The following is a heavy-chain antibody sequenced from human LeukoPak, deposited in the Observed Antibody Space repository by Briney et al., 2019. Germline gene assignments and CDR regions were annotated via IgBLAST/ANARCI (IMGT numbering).Heavy chain of an antibody. V-gene: IGHV4-59*01. Sequence: SETLSLTCTVFGGSISSYYWSWLRQPPGRGLEWVGYIYYSGSTNYNPYLKSRVTMSVDTSKNQVSLKLSSVTAADTAVYYCATMVQGIYTYFGSWGQGNLVAVSS. J-gene: IGHJ4*02. D-gene: IGHD3-10*01. CDR1: GGSISSYY. CDR2: IYYSGST. CDR3: ATMVQGIYTYFGS.